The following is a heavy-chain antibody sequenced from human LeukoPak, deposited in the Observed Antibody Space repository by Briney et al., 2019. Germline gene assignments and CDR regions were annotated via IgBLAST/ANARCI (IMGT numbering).Heavy chain of an antibody. V-gene: IGHV3-49*04. Sequence: GGSLRLSCAGSGFSLSDYWMSWVRQAPGKGLEWVGFIRSKAYGGTTEYAASVKGRFTISRDDSKSVAYLQMNSLKIEDTAVYYCTRLKTTVTVFDYWGQGTLVTVSS. D-gene: IGHD4-11*01. CDR1: GFSLSDYW. CDR3: TRLKTTVTVFDY. J-gene: IGHJ4*02. CDR2: IRSKAYGGTT.